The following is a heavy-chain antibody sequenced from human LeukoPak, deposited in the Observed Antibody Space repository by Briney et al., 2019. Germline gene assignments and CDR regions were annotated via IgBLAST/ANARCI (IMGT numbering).Heavy chain of an antibody. CDR1: GYTFTSYY. CDR2: INPSGGST. D-gene: IGHD4-11*01. V-gene: IGHV1-46*01. Sequence: GASVKVSCKASGYTFTSYYMRWVRQAPGQGLEWMGIINPSGGSTSYAQKFQGRVTMTRDMSTSTVYMELSSLRSEDTAVYYCAREYGNPAGYYYYYMDVWGKGTTVTVSS. CDR3: AREYGNPAGYYYYYMDV. J-gene: IGHJ6*03.